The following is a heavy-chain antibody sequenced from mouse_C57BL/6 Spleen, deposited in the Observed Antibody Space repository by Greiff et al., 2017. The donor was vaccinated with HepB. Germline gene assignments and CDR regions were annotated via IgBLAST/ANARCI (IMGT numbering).Heavy chain of an antibody. V-gene: IGHV5-17*01. D-gene: IGHD1-1*01. CDR1: GFTFSDYG. J-gene: IGHJ4*01. CDR2: ISSGSSTI. Sequence: EVMLVESGGGLVKPGGSLKLSCAASGFTFSDYGMHWVRQAPEKGLEWVAYISSGSSTIYYADTVKGRFTISRDNAKNTLFLQMTSLRSKDTAMYYCARRSYYGSSLYYAMDYWGQGTSVTVSS. CDR3: ARRSYYGSSLYYAMDY.